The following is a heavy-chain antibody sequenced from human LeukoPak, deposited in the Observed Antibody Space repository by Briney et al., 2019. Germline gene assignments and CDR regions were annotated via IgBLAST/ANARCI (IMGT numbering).Heavy chain of an antibody. J-gene: IGHJ4*02. CDR1: GYSFSNYD. V-gene: IGHV1-8*02. CDR2: MNPHRGDT. D-gene: IGHD6-6*01. Sequence: ASVKVSCKPSGYSFSNYDINWVRLRQAFGQGPEWMGWMNPHRGDTGSPERFRGRISMTWDTSTSTAYLELRSLRSDDTAVYYCARVSPIGDSSSSYFDYWGQGTLVTVSS. CDR3: ARVSPIGDSSSSYFDY.